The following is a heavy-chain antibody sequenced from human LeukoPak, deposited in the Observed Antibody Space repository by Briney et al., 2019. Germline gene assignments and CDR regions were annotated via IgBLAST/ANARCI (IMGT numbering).Heavy chain of an antibody. CDR3: ARDLSATRYSPDY. CDR1: GLNFRDYG. D-gene: IGHD2-15*01. V-gene: IGHV3-20*04. J-gene: IGHJ4*02. CDR2: INWDGGNT. Sequence: GRSLRLSCSGSGLNFRDYGLSWVRQAPGEGLEWVSGINWDGGNTTYTDPVKGRFTISRDTDDNAVYLQIASLRVEDTALYYCARDLSATRYSPDYWGRGTLVTVSS.